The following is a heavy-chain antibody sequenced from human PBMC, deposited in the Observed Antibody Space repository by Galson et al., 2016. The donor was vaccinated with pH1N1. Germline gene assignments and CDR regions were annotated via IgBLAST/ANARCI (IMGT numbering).Heavy chain of an antibody. CDR2: ISGSGGYT. J-gene: IGHJ3*01. CDR3: ARDNLRGSGSPDASDV. Sequence: SLRLSCAASGFTFSSYAMSWVRQAPGKGLEWVSAISGSGGYTYFADSVQGRFSISRDNSKNTLYLQINTLRAEDTAVYYCARDNLRGSGSPDASDVWGQGTMVTVPS. CDR1: GFTFSSYA. V-gene: IGHV3-23*01. D-gene: IGHD3-10*01.